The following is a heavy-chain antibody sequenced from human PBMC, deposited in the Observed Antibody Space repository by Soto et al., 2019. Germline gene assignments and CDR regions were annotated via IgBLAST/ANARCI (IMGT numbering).Heavy chain of an antibody. CDR2: IYYSGST. J-gene: IGHJ4*02. D-gene: IGHD3-3*01. CDR3: ARGARDDFWSGYYPFSFGY. CDR1: GGSISSGDYY. V-gene: IGHV4-30-4*01. Sequence: PSETLSLTCTVSGGSISSGDYYWSWIRQPPGKGLEWIGYIYYSGSTYYNPSLKSRVTISVDTSKNQFSLKLSSVTAADTAVYYCARGARDDFWSGYYPFSFGYWGQGTLVTVSS.